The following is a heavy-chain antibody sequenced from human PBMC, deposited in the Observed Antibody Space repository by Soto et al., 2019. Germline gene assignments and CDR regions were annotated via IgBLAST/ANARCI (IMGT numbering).Heavy chain of an antibody. D-gene: IGHD3-10*01. Sequence: QVQLVQSGSEVKKPGSSVKVSCKASGGPFSSYGLSWVRQAPGQGLAWMGRIIPFGEITNYAQKFQGRVTITADTSTSTASKEPRSLRSDDPAVYYCAREGPGVKFDVWGQGTVVTVSS. J-gene: IGHJ4*02. CDR2: IIPFGEIT. V-gene: IGHV1-69*04. CDR3: AREGPGVKFDV. CDR1: GGPFSSYG.